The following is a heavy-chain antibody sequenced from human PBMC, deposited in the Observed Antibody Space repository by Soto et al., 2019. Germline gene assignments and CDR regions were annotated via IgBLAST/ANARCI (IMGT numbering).Heavy chain of an antibody. J-gene: IGHJ4*02. CDR2: ISGSGGST. Sequence: PGGSLRLSCAASGFTFSGYAMSWVRQAPGKGLEWVSAISGSGGSTYYADSMKSRFTISRDKSKQTLYLQMNRLRAEDTAVYYCAKDGASAAGNYFDYWGQGTLVTVSS. CDR3: AKDGASAAGNYFDY. CDR1: GFTFSGYA. V-gene: IGHV3-23*01. D-gene: IGHD6-13*01.